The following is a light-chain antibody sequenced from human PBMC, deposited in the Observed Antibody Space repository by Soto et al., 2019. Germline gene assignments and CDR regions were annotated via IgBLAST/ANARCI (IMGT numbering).Light chain of an antibody. CDR3: QPYGSSPPT. CDR1: QSVSSSY. CDR2: GAS. V-gene: IGKV3-20*01. J-gene: IGKJ4*01. Sequence: EIVLTQSPGTLSLSPGERATLSCRASQSVSSSYLAWYQQKPGQAPRLLIYGASSRATGIPDRFSGSGSGTDFPLTISRLEPEDFAVYYCQPYGSSPPTFGGGTKVEIK.